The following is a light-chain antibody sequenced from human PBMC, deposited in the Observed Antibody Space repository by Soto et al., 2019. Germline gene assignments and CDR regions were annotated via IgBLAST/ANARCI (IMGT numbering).Light chain of an antibody. V-gene: IGKV1-39*01. CDR2: AAS. CDR1: QGISTY. CDR3: QQSDITPPT. J-gene: IGKJ1*01. Sequence: DIQMTQSPSSLSASVGDRVTITCRASQGISTYLNWYQQKPGKAPKLLIYAASSLESGVPSRFSGSGSGTDFTLTISSLQPEDFATYYCQQSDITPPTFGQGTKVDIK.